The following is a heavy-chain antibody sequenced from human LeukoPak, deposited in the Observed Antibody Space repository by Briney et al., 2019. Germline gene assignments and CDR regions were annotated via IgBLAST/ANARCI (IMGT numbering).Heavy chain of an antibody. J-gene: IGHJ2*01. CDR2: IYPGDSDT. CDR1: GYSFTNFW. V-gene: IGHV5-51*01. CDR3: ARTGSHWYFDL. Sequence: PGESLKISCKGSGYSFTNFWIGWVRQMPGKGLEWMGIIYPGDSDTRYSPSFQGQVTISADKSISTAYLQWSSLRASDTAIYYCARTGSHWYFDLWGRGTLVTVSS.